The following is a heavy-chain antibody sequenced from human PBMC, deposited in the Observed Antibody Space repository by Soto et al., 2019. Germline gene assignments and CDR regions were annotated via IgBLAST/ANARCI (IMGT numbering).Heavy chain of an antibody. V-gene: IGHV1-46*01. CDR3: ARADYYDSSGFYDDC. CDR1: GYIFTNHY. J-gene: IGHJ4*02. CDR2: INPSGGST. D-gene: IGHD3-22*01. Sequence: QVQLVQSGAEVKKPGASVKVSCKASGYIFTNHYIHWVRQAPGQGLEWMGIINPSGGSTNYLQKVQGRITMTRDTSTSTVYMELSSLRSEYTAVYFCARADYYDSSGFYDDCWGQGTLVTVSS.